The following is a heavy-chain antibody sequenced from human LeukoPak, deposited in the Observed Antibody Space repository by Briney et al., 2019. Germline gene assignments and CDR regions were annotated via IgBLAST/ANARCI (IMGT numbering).Heavy chain of an antibody. CDR1: GGSVSSGSYY. CDR2: IYYSGST. D-gene: IGHD5-24*01. Sequence: SETLSLTCTVSGGSVSSGSYYWSWIRQPPGKGLEWIGYIYYSGSTNYNPSLKSRVTISVDTSKNQLSLQLNSVTPEDTAVYYCARDEDGYNTFDYWGQGTLVTVSS. CDR3: ARDEDGYNTFDY. J-gene: IGHJ4*02. V-gene: IGHV4-61*01.